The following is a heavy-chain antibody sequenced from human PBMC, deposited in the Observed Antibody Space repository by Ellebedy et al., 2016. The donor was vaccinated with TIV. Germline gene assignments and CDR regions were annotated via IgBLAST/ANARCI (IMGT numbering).Heavy chain of an antibody. CDR1: GDSMSSGSYY. CDR2: IHYRGST. J-gene: IGHJ4*02. V-gene: IGHV4-39*07. D-gene: IGHD5-24*01. CDR3: SRLLLQYYFDQ. Sequence: SETLSLTCTVSGDSMSSGSYYWGWIRQPPGKGLEWIGHIHYRGSTYYNPSLKSRVTISADTSKNQFSLKLSSVTAADTAGYDCSRLLLQYYFDQWGQGTPVTVSS.